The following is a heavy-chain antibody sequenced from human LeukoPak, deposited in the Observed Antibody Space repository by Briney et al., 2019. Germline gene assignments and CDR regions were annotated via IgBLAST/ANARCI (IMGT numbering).Heavy chain of an antibody. Sequence: GGSLRLSCAASGFTFDDYAMHWVRQAPGKGLEWVSGISWNSGSKNYADSVKGRFTISRDNAKNSLYLQMNSLRAEDMALYYCAKGMSGAQVRYCSGGSCYRAAFDIWGQGTMVTVS. CDR1: GFTFDDYA. V-gene: IGHV3-9*03. D-gene: IGHD2-15*01. J-gene: IGHJ3*02. CDR2: ISWNSGSK. CDR3: AKGMSGAQVRYCSGGSCYRAAFDI.